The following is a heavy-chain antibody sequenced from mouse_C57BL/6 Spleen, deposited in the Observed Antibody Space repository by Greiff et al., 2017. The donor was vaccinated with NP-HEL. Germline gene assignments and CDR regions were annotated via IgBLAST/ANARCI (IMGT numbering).Heavy chain of an antibody. CDR3: ARWGLGSYYAMDY. J-gene: IGHJ4*01. Sequence: VQLQQPGTELVKPGASVKLSCKASGYTFTSYWMHWVKQRPGQGLEWIGNINPSNGGTNYNEKFKSKATLTVDKSSSTAYMQLSSLTAEDSAVYYCARWGLGSYYAMDYWGPGTSVTVSS. V-gene: IGHV1-53*01. CDR2: INPSNGGT. D-gene: IGHD4-1*01. CDR1: GYTFTSYW.